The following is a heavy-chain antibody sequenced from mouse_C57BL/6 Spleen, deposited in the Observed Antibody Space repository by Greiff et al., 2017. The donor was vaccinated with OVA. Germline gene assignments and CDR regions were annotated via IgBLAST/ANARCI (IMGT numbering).Heavy chain of an antibody. CDR2: IDPENGDT. J-gene: IGHJ4*01. CDR1: GFNIKDDY. Sequence: VQLKESGAELVRPGASVKLSCTASGFNIKDDYMHWVKQRPEQGLEWIGWIDPENGDTEYASKFQGKATITADTSSNTAYLQLSSLTSEDTAVYYCTKRPLAMDYWGQGTSVTVSS. V-gene: IGHV14-4*01. CDR3: TKRPLAMDY.